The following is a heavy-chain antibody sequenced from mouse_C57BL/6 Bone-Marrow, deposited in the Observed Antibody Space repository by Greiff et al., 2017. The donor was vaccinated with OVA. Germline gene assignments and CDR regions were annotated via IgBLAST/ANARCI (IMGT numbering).Heavy chain of an antibody. J-gene: IGHJ2*01. CDR3: ARITTVVFDY. D-gene: IGHD1-1*01. Sequence: DVKLVESGGGLVKPGGSLKLSCAASGFTFSSYAMSWVRQTPEKRLEWVATISDGGSYTYYPDNVKGRFTISRDNAKNNRYLQMSHLKSEDTAMYYCARITTVVFDYWGQGTTLTVSS. V-gene: IGHV5-4*03. CDR2: ISDGGSYT. CDR1: GFTFSSYA.